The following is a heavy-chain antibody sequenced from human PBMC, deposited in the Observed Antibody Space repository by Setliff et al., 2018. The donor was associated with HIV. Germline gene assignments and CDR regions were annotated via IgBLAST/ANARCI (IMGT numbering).Heavy chain of an antibody. CDR2: IWYDGNNK. D-gene: IGHD6-6*01. J-gene: IGHJ4*02. V-gene: IGHV3-30*02. CDR1: GITFSNYG. CDR3: AKDSNYRGVAVRRGFYLDY. Sequence: GGSLRLSCAASGITFSNYGMHWVRQAPGKGLEWVAVIWYDGNNKYYADSVKGRFTISRGNFKNTLYLQMNSLRAEDTAVYYCAKDSNYRGVAVRRGFYLDYWGQGKLVTVSS.